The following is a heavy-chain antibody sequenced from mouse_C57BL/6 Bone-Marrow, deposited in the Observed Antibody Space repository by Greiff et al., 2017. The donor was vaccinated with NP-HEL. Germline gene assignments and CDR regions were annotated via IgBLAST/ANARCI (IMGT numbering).Heavy chain of an antibody. J-gene: IGHJ3*01. V-gene: IGHV1-69*01. D-gene: IGHD2-1*01. CDR1: GYTFTSYW. CDR2: IDPSDSYT. CDR3: ARDGKGFAY. Sequence: QVQLQQPGAELVMPGASVKLSCKASGYTFTSYWMHWVKQRPGQGLEWIGEIDPSDSYTNYNQKFKGKSTLTVDKSSSTAYMQLSSLTSEDSAVYYCARDGKGFAYWGQGTRVTVSA.